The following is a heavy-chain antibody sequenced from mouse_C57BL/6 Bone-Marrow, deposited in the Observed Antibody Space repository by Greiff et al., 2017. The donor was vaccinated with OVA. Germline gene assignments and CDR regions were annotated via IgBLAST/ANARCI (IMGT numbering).Heavy chain of an antibody. J-gene: IGHJ4*01. Sequence: QVQLKESGPGLVQPSQSLSITCTVSGFSLTSYGVHWVRQSPGKGLEWLGVIWSGGSTDYNAAFISRLSISKDNSKSQVFFKMNSLQADDTATYYCARRRALYAMDYWGQGTSVTVSS. CDR3: ARRRALYAMDY. CDR2: IWSGGST. CDR1: GFSLTSYG. D-gene: IGHD3-3*01. V-gene: IGHV2-2*01.